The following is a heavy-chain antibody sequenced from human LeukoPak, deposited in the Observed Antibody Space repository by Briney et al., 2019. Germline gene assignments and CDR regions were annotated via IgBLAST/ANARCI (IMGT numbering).Heavy chain of an antibody. J-gene: IGHJ4*02. CDR3: ARTLGQLVDY. D-gene: IGHD6-6*01. CDR2: IYYSGST. Sequence: LEWIGSIYYSGSTYYNPSLKSRVTISVDTSKNQFSLKLSSVTAADTAVYYCARTLGQLVDYWGQGTLVTVSS. V-gene: IGHV4-39*01.